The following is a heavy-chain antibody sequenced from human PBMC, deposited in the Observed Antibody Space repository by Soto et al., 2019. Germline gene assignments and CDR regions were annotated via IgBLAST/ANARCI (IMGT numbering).Heavy chain of an antibody. Sequence: QVQLQESGPGLVKPSQTLSLTCTVSGGSISSGGYYWSWIRQHPGKGLEWIGYIYYSGSTYYNPSLKSRVTISVDTSKNQFSLKLSSVTAADTAVYYCARENRAGGYCSGGSCQGDYWGQGTLVTVSS. CDR1: GGSISSGGYY. CDR3: ARENRAGGYCSGGSCQGDY. V-gene: IGHV4-31*03. D-gene: IGHD2-15*01. CDR2: IYYSGST. J-gene: IGHJ4*02.